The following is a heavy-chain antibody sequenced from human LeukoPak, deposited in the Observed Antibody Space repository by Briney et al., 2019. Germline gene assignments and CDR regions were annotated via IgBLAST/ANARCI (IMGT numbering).Heavy chain of an antibody. Sequence: GSLXLAWAAAGFTFTSYARGWGRQAPGKGRGWFSGISGSCASTYYADSVNGRFTISRDNSKNTLYLQMNSLRAEDTAVYYCANTVTSKPFDYWGQGTLLTVSS. J-gene: IGHJ4*02. CDR1: GFTFTSYA. D-gene: IGHD4-17*01. V-gene: IGHV3-23*01. CDR3: ANTVTSKPFDY. CDR2: ISGSCAST.